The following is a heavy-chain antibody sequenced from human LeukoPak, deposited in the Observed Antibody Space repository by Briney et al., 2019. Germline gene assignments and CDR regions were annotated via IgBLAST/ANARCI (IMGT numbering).Heavy chain of an antibody. D-gene: IGHD1/OR15-1a*01. Sequence: PGRSLRLSCAASGFTFDDYAMHWARQAPGKGLVWVSRINTDGSSISYADSVKGRFTISRDNAKNTLYLQMNTLRAEDTAVYYCWPQLTGTTLRPSDVWGKGTTVTVSS. CDR1: GFTFDDYA. CDR3: WPQLTGTTLRPSDV. CDR2: INTDGSSI. J-gene: IGHJ6*04. V-gene: IGHV3-74*01.